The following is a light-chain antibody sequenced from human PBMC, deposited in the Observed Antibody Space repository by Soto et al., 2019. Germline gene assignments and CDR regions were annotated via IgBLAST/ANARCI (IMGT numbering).Light chain of an antibody. V-gene: IGKV3-15*01. CDR1: ESVSRN. J-gene: IGKJ1*01. CDR2: GAS. Sequence: EIVMTQSPGTLSVSPGERATLSCSASESVSRNLAWYQQKPGQAPRLLLYGASSRATGVPARFGGSGSGSEFTLTISGLQSEDFAVYFCQQYNDWPRTFGQGTKVDIK. CDR3: QQYNDWPRT.